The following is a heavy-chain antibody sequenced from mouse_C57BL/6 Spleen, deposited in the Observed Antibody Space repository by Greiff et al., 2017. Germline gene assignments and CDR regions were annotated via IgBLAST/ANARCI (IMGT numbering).Heavy chain of an antibody. CDR3: ARRSSFYAMDY. D-gene: IGHD1-1*01. V-gene: IGHV1-61*01. CDR1: GYTFTSYW. Sequence: QVQLQQSGAELVRPGSSVKLSCKASGYTFTSYWMDWVKQRPGQGLEWIGNIYPSDSETHYNQKFKDKATLTVDKSSSTAYMQLSSLTSEDSAVYYCARRSSFYAMDYWGQGTSVTVSS. J-gene: IGHJ4*01. CDR2: IYPSDSET.